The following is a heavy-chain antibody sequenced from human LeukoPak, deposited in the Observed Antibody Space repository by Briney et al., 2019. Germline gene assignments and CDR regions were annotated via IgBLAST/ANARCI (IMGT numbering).Heavy chain of an antibody. CDR2: ISGSGGST. CDR1: GLSFTNYA. J-gene: IGHJ4*02. D-gene: IGHD4-17*01. CDR3: AKGHSDYGTGFDL. V-gene: IGHV3-23*01. Sequence: GGSLRLSCAASGLSFTNYAMSWVRRAPGKGLECVSLISGSGGSTNYADSVKGRFTISRDNSRNTLCLQMKSLRAEDTATYYCAKGHSDYGTGFDLWGQGTLVTVSS.